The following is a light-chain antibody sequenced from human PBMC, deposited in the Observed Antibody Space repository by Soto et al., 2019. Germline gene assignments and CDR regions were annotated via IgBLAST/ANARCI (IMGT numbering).Light chain of an antibody. CDR2: AAS. J-gene: IGKJ1*01. CDR3: QQYSSPPPT. CDR1: ETVTGKY. Sequence: EIVLTQSPGTLSLSPADRATLSCRASETVTGKYLAWYQQKVGQAPRLLIFAASNRATGIPDRFSGSGSGTDFTLTISSLEPEDFAMYYCQQYSSPPPTFGQGTKVDIK. V-gene: IGKV3-20*01.